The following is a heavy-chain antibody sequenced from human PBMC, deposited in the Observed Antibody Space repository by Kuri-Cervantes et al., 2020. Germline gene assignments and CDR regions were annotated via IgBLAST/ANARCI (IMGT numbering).Heavy chain of an antibody. CDR1: GGTFSSYD. D-gene: IGHD1-26*01. CDR3: ARGVVSYRRLGVFDI. V-gene: IGHV1-69*05. Sequence: SVKVSCKASGGTFSSYDINWVRQAPGQGLEWMGGIIPICGTANYAQKFQGRVTSTTDESTSTAYMELSSLRSDDTAVYYCARGVVSYRRLGVFDIWGQGTMVTVSS. J-gene: IGHJ3*02. CDR2: IIPICGTA.